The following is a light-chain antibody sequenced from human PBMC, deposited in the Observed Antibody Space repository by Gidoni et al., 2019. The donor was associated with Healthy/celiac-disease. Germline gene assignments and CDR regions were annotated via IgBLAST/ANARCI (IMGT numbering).Light chain of an antibody. Sequence: DIQMTQSPSSLSASVGDRVTITCQASQDISNYLNWYQQKPGKAPKLLIYDASNLETGVPSRFSGSGSGTDFTLTISSLQPEDFATYYCQQSYSTGFTFXPXTKVEIK. V-gene: IGKV1-39*01. CDR1: QDISNY. CDR3: QQSYSTGFT. J-gene: IGKJ3*01. CDR2: DAS.